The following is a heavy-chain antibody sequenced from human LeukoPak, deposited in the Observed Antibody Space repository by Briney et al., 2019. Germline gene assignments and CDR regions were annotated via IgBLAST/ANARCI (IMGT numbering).Heavy chain of an antibody. J-gene: IGHJ4*02. D-gene: IGHD3-22*01. CDR1: GYAFTSYG. Sequence: GASVKVSCKASGYAFTSYGIIWVRQAPGQGLEWMGWISGFNGKTKYAQILQGRVTMTTDPHTTTAYMELGSLRSDDTAVYFCARSHSGSLRAPFDHWGQGTLVTVSS. V-gene: IGHV1-18*01. CDR3: ARSHSGSLRAPFDH. CDR2: ISGFNGKT.